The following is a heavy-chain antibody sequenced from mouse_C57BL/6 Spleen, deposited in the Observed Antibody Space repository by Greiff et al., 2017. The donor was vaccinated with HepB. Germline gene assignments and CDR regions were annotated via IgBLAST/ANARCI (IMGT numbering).Heavy chain of an antibody. CDR2: ISDGGSYT. Sequence: DVKLVESGGGLVKPGGSLKLSCAASGFTFSSYAMSWVRQTPEKRLEWVATISDGGSYTYYPDNVKGRFTISRDNAKNNLYLQMSHLKSEDTAMYYCARERLRLFDYWGQGTTLTVSS. J-gene: IGHJ2*01. CDR1: GFTFSSYA. CDR3: ARERLRLFDY. D-gene: IGHD2-4*01. V-gene: IGHV5-4*01.